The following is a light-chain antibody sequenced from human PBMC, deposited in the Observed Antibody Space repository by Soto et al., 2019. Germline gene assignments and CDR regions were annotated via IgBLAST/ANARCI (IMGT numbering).Light chain of an antibody. J-gene: IGKJ1*01. CDR3: MQGTQWPPWT. Sequence: VVMTQSPLSLPVTRGQPASISCRSNQSLLHSDVIAYFSWFQQRPGRSPRRLIYKVSNRDSGVPARFSGSGSGTDFALKISRVEAEDVGVYYCMQGTQWPPWTFGQGTKVDIK. CDR1: QSLLHSDVIAY. CDR2: KVS. V-gene: IGKV2-30*02.